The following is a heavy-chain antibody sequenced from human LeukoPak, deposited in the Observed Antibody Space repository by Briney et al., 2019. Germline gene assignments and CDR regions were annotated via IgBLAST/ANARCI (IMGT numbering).Heavy chain of an antibody. V-gene: IGHV4-34*01. CDR1: GGSFSGYY. J-gene: IGHJ4*02. CDR3: ARDLLPYYDILTGYYQKYYFDY. Sequence: SETLSLTCAVYGGSFSGYYWGWIRQPPGKGLEWIGSIYYSGSTYYNPSLKSRVTISVDTSKNQFSLKLSSVTAADTAVYYCARDLLPYYDILTGYYQKYYFDYWGQGTLVTVSS. CDR2: IYYSGST. D-gene: IGHD3-9*01.